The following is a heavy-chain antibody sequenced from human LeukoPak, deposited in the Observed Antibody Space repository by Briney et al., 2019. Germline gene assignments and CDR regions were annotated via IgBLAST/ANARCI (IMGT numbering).Heavy chain of an antibody. V-gene: IGHV3-9*01. Sequence: GRSLRLSCAASGFNFDDYAMHWVRQPPGKGPEWVSGISWNSANIGYADSVKGRFTISRDNAKNSLYLQMSSLRDEDSAFYYCATVAGSSLSRNYFDPWGQGTLVTVSS. CDR3: ATVAGSSLSRNYFDP. J-gene: IGHJ5*02. CDR1: GFNFDDYA. CDR2: ISWNSANI. D-gene: IGHD6-6*01.